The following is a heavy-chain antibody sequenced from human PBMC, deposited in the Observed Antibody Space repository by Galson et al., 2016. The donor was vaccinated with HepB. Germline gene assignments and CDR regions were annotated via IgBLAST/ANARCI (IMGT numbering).Heavy chain of an antibody. CDR2: FYYTGST. D-gene: IGHD2/OR15-2a*01. Sequence: SETLSLTCTVSGGSVSSSSHDWGWIRQPPGKGLEWIGNFYYTGSTYYNPSLKSRVTISVDTSRNLVSLNQTSLTAADTAVYFCARRPTYEYFFDSWGQGTLVAVSS. CDR3: ARRPTYEYFFDS. CDR1: GGSVSSSSHD. J-gene: IGHJ4*02. V-gene: IGHV4-39*01.